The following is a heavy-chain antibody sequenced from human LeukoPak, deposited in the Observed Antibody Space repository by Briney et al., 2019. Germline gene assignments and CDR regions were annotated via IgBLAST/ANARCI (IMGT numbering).Heavy chain of an antibody. V-gene: IGHV3-9*01. CDR3: ARETHYYDSSGYYAY. Sequence: GTSLRLSCAASGFSFDDYAMHWVRQAPGKGLEWVSGISWNSGSIGYADSVKGRFTTSRDNAKNSLYLQMNSLRAEDTAVYYCARETHYYDSSGYYAYWGQGTLVTVSS. CDR1: GFSFDDYA. D-gene: IGHD3-22*01. J-gene: IGHJ4*02. CDR2: ISWNSGSI.